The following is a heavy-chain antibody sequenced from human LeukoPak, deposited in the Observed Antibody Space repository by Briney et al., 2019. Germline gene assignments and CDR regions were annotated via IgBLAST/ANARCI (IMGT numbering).Heavy chain of an antibody. CDR1: GYSFISYW. CDR3: VRHPGGGEHSYYFDY. CDR2: IDPSDSYT. Sequence: GESLKISCKGSGYSFISYWITWVRQMPGKGLEWMGRIDPSDSYTEYSPSFQGHVTISADKSISTAYLQWSSLKASDIAMYCCVRHPGGGEHSYYFDYWGQGTLVTVSS. D-gene: IGHD2-15*01. J-gene: IGHJ4*02. V-gene: IGHV5-10-1*01.